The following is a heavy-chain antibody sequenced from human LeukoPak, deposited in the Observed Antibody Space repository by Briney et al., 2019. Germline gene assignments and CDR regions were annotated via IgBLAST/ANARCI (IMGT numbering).Heavy chain of an antibody. V-gene: IGHV1-8*01. CDR1: GYTFTSYD. Sequence: ASVKVSCKASGYTFTSYDINWVRQATGQGLEWMGWMNPNSGNTGYAQKFQGRVTMTRNTPISTAYMELSSLRSEDTAVYYCARAYSSWYWFDPWGQGTLVTVSS. J-gene: IGHJ5*02. D-gene: IGHD6-13*01. CDR3: ARAYSSWYWFDP. CDR2: MNPNSGNT.